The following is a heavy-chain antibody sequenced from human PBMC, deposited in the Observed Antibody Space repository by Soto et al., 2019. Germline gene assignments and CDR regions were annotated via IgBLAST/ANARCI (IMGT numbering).Heavy chain of an antibody. Sequence: ASVKVSCKASAYSFTSYDINWVLQATGQGLEWMGWMNPNSGNTGYAQKFQGRVTMTRNTSISTAYMELSSLRSEDTAVYYCARGNCGGSCYDHYYYYMDFWGKGTTVTVSS. J-gene: IGHJ6*03. CDR1: AYSFTSYD. D-gene: IGHD2-15*01. V-gene: IGHV1-8*01. CDR2: MNPNSGNT. CDR3: ARGNCGGSCYDHYYYYMDF.